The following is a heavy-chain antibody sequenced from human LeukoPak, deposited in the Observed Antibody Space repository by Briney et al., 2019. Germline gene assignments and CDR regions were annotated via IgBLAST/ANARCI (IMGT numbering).Heavy chain of an antibody. D-gene: IGHD7-27*01. CDR3: AGETGMEGDYFDY. Sequence: SQTLSLTCTVSGGSISSGSYYWSWIRQPAGKGLEWIGRIYTSGSTNYNPSLKSRVTISVDTSKNQFSLKLSSVTAADTAVYYCAGETGMEGDYFDYWGQGTLVTVSS. CDR1: GGSISSGSYY. J-gene: IGHJ4*02. CDR2: IYTSGST. V-gene: IGHV4-61*02.